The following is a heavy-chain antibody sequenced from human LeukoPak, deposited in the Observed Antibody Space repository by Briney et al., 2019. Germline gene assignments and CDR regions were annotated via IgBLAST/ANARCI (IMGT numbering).Heavy chain of an antibody. CDR1: GYIFTNYW. CDR3: ARPHSGYDPQVDY. Sequence: GESLKISCKGSGYIFTNYWIGWVRQMPGKGLEWMGIIYPGDSDTRYSPSFQGQVTISADKSISTAYLQWSSLKASDTAMYYCARPHSGYDPQVDYWGQGTLVTVSS. V-gene: IGHV5-51*01. CDR2: IYPGDSDT. J-gene: IGHJ4*02. D-gene: IGHD5-12*01.